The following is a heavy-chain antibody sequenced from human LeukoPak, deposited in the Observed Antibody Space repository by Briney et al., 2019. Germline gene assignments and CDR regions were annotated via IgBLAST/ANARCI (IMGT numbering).Heavy chain of an antibody. V-gene: IGHV3-64D*09. CDR2: ISSNGGRT. D-gene: IGHD3-22*01. CDR3: VKGISMIAKLPLDY. CDR1: GFTFSTYA. Sequence: GGSLRLSCSASGFTFSTYAMHWVRQAPGKGLEYVSGISSNGGRTDYADSVKGRFTISRDNSKDTLYLQMSSLRAEDTAVYYCVKGISMIAKLPLDYWGQGTLVTVSS. J-gene: IGHJ4*02.